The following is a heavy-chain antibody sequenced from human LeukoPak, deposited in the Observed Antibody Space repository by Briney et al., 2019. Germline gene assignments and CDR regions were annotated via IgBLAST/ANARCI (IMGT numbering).Heavy chain of an antibody. Sequence: GGSLRLSCAASGFTFSSYSMNWVRQAPGKGLEWVSSISSSSYIYYADSVKGRFTISRDNAKNSLYLQMNSLRAEDTAVYYCARDIWAVAGTVDYWGQGTLVTVSS. V-gene: IGHV3-21*01. CDR1: GFTFSSYS. CDR3: ARDIWAVAGTVDY. CDR2: ISSSSYI. D-gene: IGHD6-13*01. J-gene: IGHJ4*02.